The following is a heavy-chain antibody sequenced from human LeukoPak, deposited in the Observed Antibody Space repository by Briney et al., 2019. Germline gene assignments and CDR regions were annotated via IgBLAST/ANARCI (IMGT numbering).Heavy chain of an antibody. J-gene: IGHJ4*02. V-gene: IGHV4-61*09. CDR1: GGSISSGGHY. CDR2: MYTSGST. Sequence: SETLSLTCNVSGGSISSGGHYWSWIRQPAGKGLEWMGHMYTSGSTDHNPSLKSRVSMSVDTSRNLFSMKLSSVTAADTAVYYCARHKEGRRSAFDYWGQGTLVTVSS. CDR3: ARHKEGRRSAFDY.